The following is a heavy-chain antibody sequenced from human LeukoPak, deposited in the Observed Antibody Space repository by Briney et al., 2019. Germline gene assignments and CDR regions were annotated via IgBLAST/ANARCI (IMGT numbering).Heavy chain of an antibody. CDR1: GYTFTSYG. D-gene: IGHD2-15*01. J-gene: IGHJ5*02. V-gene: IGHV1-18*01. CDR3: AREWSSAASNWFDL. Sequence: GASVKVSCKASGYTFTSYGISWVRQAPGQGLEWMGWISAYNGNTNYAQKLQGRVTMTTDTSTSTAYMELRSLRSDDTAVYYCAREWSSAASNWFDLWGQGTLVTVSS. CDR2: ISAYNGNT.